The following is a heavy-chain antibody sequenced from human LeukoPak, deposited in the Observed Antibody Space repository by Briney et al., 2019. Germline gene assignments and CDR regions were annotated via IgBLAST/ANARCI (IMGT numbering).Heavy chain of an antibody. Sequence: SETLSLTCTVSGGSISRYYWSWIRQPPGKGLEWIGHIYTSGSTNYNPSLKSRVTISVDTSKNQFSLKLSSVTAADTAVYYCASSPGYSTAWPHYYYYMDVWGKGTTVTVSS. CDR3: ASSPGYSTAWPHYYYYMDV. CDR1: GGSISRYY. D-gene: IGHD6-19*01. CDR2: IYTSGST. V-gene: IGHV4-4*09. J-gene: IGHJ6*03.